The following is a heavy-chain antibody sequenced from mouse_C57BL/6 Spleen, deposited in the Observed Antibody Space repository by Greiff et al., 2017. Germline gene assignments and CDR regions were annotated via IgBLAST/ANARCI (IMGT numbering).Heavy chain of an antibody. J-gene: IGHJ4*01. CDR1: GYTFTSYW. CDR2: IHPSDSDT. V-gene: IGHV1-74*01. D-gene: IGHD1-2*01. Sequence: QVQLQQPGAELVKPGASVKVSCKASGYTFTSYWMHWVKQMPGQGLEWIGQIHPSDSDTNYNEKFKGKATVTVDKSSSTAYMQLSSLTSEDSAVYYCASPLLHYDYAMDYWGQGTSVTVSS. CDR3: ASPLLHYDYAMDY.